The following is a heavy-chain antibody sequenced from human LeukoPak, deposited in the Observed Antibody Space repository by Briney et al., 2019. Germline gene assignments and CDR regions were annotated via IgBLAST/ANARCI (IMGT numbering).Heavy chain of an antibody. CDR2: INPSGGST. Sequence: ASVKVSCKASGYTFTSYYMHWVRQAPGQGLEWMGIINPSGGSTSYAQKFQGRVTMTRYTSTSTVYMELSSLRSEDTAVYYCARDFGLITMIGDYYYMDVWGKGTTVTVSS. CDR1: GYTFTSYY. J-gene: IGHJ6*03. CDR3: ARDFGLITMIGDYYYMDV. V-gene: IGHV1-46*01. D-gene: IGHD3-22*01.